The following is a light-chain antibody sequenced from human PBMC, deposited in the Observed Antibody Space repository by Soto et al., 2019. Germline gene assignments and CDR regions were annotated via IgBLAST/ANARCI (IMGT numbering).Light chain of an antibody. V-gene: IGKV1-8*01. J-gene: IGKJ4*01. Sequence: AIRMTQSPSSLSASTGDRVTITCRASQGISSYLAWYQQKPGKAPKLLIYAASTLQSGVPSRFSGSGSGTDFTLTISCLQSEDFATYYCQQSYSTLLTFGGGTKVDIK. CDR3: QQSYSTLLT. CDR1: QGISSY. CDR2: AAS.